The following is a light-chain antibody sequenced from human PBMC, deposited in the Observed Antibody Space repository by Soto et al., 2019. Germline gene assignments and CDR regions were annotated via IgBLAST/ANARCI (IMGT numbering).Light chain of an antibody. CDR1: QSVSSSY. J-gene: IGKJ1*01. Sequence: EIVVTQSPGTLSLSPGERATLSCRASQSVSSSYSAWYQQKPGQAPRLLIYGASNRATGIPDRFSGSGSGTDFTLTISRLEPEDFAVYYCQQHSSSAWTVGQGTRVEIK. CDR2: GAS. V-gene: IGKV3-20*01. CDR3: QQHSSSAWT.